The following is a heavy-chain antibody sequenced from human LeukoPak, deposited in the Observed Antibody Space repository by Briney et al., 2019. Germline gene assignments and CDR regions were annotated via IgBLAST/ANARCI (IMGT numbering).Heavy chain of an antibody. Sequence: ASVKVSCKVSGYTLTELSMHWVRQAPGKGLEWMGGFDPEDGETIYAQKIQGRLTMTTDTSTSTAFMELRSLRSDDTAVYYCARDSPQSSSDYWGQGTLVTVSS. D-gene: IGHD6-6*01. V-gene: IGHV1-24*01. J-gene: IGHJ4*02. CDR3: ARDSPQSSSDY. CDR1: GYTLTELS. CDR2: FDPEDGET.